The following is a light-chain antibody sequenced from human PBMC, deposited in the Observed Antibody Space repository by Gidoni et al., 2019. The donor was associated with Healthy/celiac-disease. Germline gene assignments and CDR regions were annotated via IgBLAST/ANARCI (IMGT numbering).Light chain of an antibody. CDR2: AAS. V-gene: IGKV1-39*01. CDR1: QSISSY. J-gene: IGKJ2*01. CDR3: QQSYSTPPRT. Sequence: DIQMTQSPSSLSASVGDRVTITCRASQSISSYLNWYQQKPGKAPKLLIYAASSLQSGVPSRFSGRGSGTDFTLTISSLQPEDFATYYCQQSYSTPPRTFGQGTKLEIK.